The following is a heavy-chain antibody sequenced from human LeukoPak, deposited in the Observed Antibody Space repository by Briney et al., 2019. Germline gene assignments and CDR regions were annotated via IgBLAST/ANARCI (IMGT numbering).Heavy chain of an antibody. Sequence: SETLSLTCTVSGGSISSGDYYWSWIRQPPGKGLEWIGYIYYSGSTYYNPSLKSRVTISVDTSKNQFSLKLSSVTAADTAVYYCAREFRYDILTGYYSAAFDIWGQGTMVTVSS. CDR1: GGSISSGDYY. CDR3: AREFRYDILTGYYSAAFDI. CDR2: IYYSGST. V-gene: IGHV4-30-4*01. D-gene: IGHD3-9*01. J-gene: IGHJ3*02.